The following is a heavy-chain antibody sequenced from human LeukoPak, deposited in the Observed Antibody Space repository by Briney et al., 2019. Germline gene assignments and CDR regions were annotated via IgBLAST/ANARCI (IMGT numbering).Heavy chain of an antibody. V-gene: IGHV3-21*01. CDR3: ARVVVGGWNYYGMDV. D-gene: IGHD2-15*01. J-gene: IGHJ6*02. Sequence: GGSLRLSCAASGSNFSNAWMSWVRQAPGKGLEWVSSITTTTSDTYYADSVKGRFTISRDNAKNSLYLQMNSLRAEDTAVYYCARVVVGGWNYYGMDVWGQGTTVTVSS. CDR2: ITTTTSDT. CDR1: GSNFSNAW.